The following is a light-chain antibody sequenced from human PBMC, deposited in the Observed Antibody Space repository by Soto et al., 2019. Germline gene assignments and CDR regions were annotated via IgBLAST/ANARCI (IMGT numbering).Light chain of an antibody. CDR1: QSVSGNY. CDR2: GAS. Sequence: EIVLTQSPGTLSLSPGERATLSCRASQSVSGNYLAWYQQKPGQAPRLLFYGASSRATDIPDSFSASGSRTDFPLTINRLEPEEVTVYYCQQYGTSFTFDQANKLEIK. CDR3: QQYGTSFT. J-gene: IGKJ2*01. V-gene: IGKV3-20*01.